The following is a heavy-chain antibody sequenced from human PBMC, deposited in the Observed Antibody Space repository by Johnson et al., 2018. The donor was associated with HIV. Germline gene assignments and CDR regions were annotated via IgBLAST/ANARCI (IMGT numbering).Heavy chain of an antibody. Sequence: EVQLVESGGGLVQPGGSLRLSCAASGFTFDDYGMSWVRQAPGKGLEWISGINWNGGSTSYSDSVKGRFTISRDNAKISLYLQMNSLRAEDTAFYYCAKDTTFYYDTSGPSDAFDIWGQGTVVTVSS. D-gene: IGHD3-22*01. CDR3: AKDTTFYYDTSGPSDAFDI. V-gene: IGHV3-20*04. J-gene: IGHJ3*02. CDR2: INWNGGST. CDR1: GFTFDDYG.